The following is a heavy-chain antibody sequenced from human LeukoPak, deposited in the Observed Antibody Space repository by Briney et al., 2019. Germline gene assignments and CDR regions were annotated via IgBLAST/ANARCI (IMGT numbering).Heavy chain of an antibody. CDR2: INHSGST. CDR1: GGSFSGYY. CDR3: ARDSSSWYYFDY. J-gene: IGHJ4*02. V-gene: IGHV4-34*01. Sequence: PSETLSLTCAVYGGSFSGYYWGWIRQPPGKGLEWIGEINHSGSTNYNPSLKSRVTISVDTSKNQFSPKLSSVTAADTAVYYCARDSSSWYYFDYWGQGTLVTVSS. D-gene: IGHD6-13*01.